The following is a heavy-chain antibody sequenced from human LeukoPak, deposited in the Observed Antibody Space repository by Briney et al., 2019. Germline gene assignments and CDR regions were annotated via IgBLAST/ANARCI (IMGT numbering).Heavy chain of an antibody. V-gene: IGHV1-2*02. Sequence: EASVKVSCKASGYTFTGYYMHWVRQAPGQGLEWMGWINPNSGGTNYAQKFQGRVTMTRDTSISTAYVELSRLRSDDTAVYYCARGGNRWLQSGDAFDIWGQGTMVTVSS. D-gene: IGHD5-24*01. CDR2: INPNSGGT. CDR3: ARGGNRWLQSGDAFDI. J-gene: IGHJ3*02. CDR1: GYTFTGYY.